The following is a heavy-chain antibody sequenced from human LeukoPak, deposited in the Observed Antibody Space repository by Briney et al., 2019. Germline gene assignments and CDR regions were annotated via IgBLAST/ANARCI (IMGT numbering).Heavy chain of an antibody. CDR1: GGSFSGYY. CDR2: INHSGST. J-gene: IGHJ4*02. D-gene: IGHD1-26*01. CDR3: ARGVSSVGATREDYFDY. Sequence: SETLSLTCAVYGGSFSGYYWSWIRQPPGKGLEWIGEINHSGSTNYNPSLKSRVTISVDTSKNQFSLKLSSVTAADTAVCYCARGVSSVGATREDYFDYWGQGTLVTVSS. V-gene: IGHV4-34*01.